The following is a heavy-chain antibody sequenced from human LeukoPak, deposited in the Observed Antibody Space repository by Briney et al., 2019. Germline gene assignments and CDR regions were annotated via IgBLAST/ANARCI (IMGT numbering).Heavy chain of an antibody. V-gene: IGHV1-46*01. CDR1: GYTFTSYY. D-gene: IGHD5-24*01. Sequence: ASVKVSCKASGYTFTSYYMHWVRQAPGQGLEWMGIINPSGGSTSYAQKFQGRVTMTRDTSTSTVYMELSSLRSEDTAVYYCARDSRVLSQDGCNTYYFDCWGQGTLVTVSS. CDR2: INPSGGST. J-gene: IGHJ4*02. CDR3: ARDSRVLSQDGCNTYYFDC.